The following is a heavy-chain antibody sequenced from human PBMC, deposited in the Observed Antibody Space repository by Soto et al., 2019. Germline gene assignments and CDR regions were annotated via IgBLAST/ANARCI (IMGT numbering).Heavy chain of an antibody. J-gene: IGHJ6*02. CDR3: ARQRYDIVTGFYNYGMDV. CDR1: GGSISSYY. Sequence: QVQLQESGPGLVKPSETLSLTCTVSGGSISSYYWSWIRQTPGKGLEWIGYVYYTGSTNYNPSLKSRVTISIDTSKNPFSLRLSSVTAADTAVYYCARQRYDIVTGFYNYGMDVWGQGTTVTVSS. CDR2: VYYTGST. V-gene: IGHV4-59*08. D-gene: IGHD3-9*01.